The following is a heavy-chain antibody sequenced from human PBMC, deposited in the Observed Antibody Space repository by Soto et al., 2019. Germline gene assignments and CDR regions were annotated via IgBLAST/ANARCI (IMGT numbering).Heavy chain of an antibody. CDR3: ARDFVGTAMVQARYGMDV. D-gene: IGHD5-18*01. J-gene: IGHJ6*02. CDR2: TYYRSKWYN. Sequence: SETLSLTCAISGDSVSSNSAAWNWIRQSPSRGLEWLGRTYYRSKWYNDYAVSVKSRITINPDTSKNQFSLQLNFVTPEDTAVYYCARDFVGTAMVQARYGMDVWGQGTTVTVSS. V-gene: IGHV6-1*01. CDR1: GDSVSSNSAA.